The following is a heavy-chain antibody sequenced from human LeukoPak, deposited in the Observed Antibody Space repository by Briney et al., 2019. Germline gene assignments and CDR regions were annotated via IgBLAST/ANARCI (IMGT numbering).Heavy chain of an antibody. Sequence: GASVKVSCKASGGTFSSYAISWVRQAPGQGLEWMGGIIPIFGTANYAQKFQGRVTITADKSTSTAYMELSSLRSEDTAVYYCASWDHYSNYEAMDVWGKGTTVTVSS. CDR2: IIPIFGTA. CDR1: GGTFSSYA. V-gene: IGHV1-69*06. CDR3: ASWDHYSNYEAMDV. D-gene: IGHD4-11*01. J-gene: IGHJ6*04.